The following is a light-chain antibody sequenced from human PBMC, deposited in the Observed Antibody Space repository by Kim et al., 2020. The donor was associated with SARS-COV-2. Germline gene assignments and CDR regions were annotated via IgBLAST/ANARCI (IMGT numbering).Light chain of an antibody. CDR2: GAS. V-gene: IGKV3-20*01. CDR3: QQYGSSPRT. J-gene: IGKJ1*01. CDR1: RSVSSNN. Sequence: GERANSSCRASRSVSSNNLAWYQQRPGQAPRLLIYGASSRATGIPDRFSGSGSGTDFTLTISRLEPEDFAVYYCQQYGSSPRTFGQGTKVDIK.